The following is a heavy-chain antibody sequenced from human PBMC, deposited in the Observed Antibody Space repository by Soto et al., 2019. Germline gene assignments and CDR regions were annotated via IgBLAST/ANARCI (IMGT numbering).Heavy chain of an antibody. D-gene: IGHD2-21*02. CDR2: IIPIFGTA. CDR3: ARASEGHCGGDCYHEYFQH. CDR1: GGTFSSYA. V-gene: IGHV1-69*13. J-gene: IGHJ1*01. Sequence: ASVKVSCKASGGTFSSYAISWVRQAPGQGLEWMGGIIPIFGTANYAQKFQGRVTITADESTSTAYMELSSLRSEDTAVYYCARASEGHCGGDCYHEYFQHWGQGTRIIVSS.